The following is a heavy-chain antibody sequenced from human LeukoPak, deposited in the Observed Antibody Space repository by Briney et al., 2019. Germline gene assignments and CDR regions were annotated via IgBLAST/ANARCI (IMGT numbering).Heavy chain of an antibody. Sequence: ASVKLSCKASGYTFTSYDINWVRQATGQGLEWMGWMNPNSGNTGYAQKFQGRVTITRNTSISTAYMELSSLRSEDTAVYYCARGTWIQLWFEENWFDPWGQGTRATVSS. CDR1: GYTFTSYD. CDR2: MNPNSGNT. V-gene: IGHV1-8*03. CDR3: ARGTWIQLWFEENWFDP. J-gene: IGHJ5*02. D-gene: IGHD5-18*01.